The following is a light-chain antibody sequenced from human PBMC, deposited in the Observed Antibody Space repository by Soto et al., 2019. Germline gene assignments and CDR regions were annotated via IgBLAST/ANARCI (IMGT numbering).Light chain of an antibody. V-gene: IGKV3-15*01. Sequence: EIVMTQSPATLSVSPGERATLSCRASQSVSSNLAWYQQKPGQAPRLLIYGASTRATGIPARFGGSGSGTEVTLTISSLQSEDFAVYYCQQYNDFPRTFGQGTTVESK. CDR1: QSVSSN. CDR2: GAS. J-gene: IGKJ1*01. CDR3: QQYNDFPRT.